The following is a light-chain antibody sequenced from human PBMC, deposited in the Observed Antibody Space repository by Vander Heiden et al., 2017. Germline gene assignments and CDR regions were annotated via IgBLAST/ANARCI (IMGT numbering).Light chain of an antibody. CDR2: GAS. Sequence: EIVMTQSPATLSVSPGERATLSCRASQSVSSNLAWYQQKPGQAPRLLIYGASTRATGITARFTGSGDGTEFTLTISSLQSEDSEVYYCQQYNNGHPGSTFGPGTKLEIK. V-gene: IGKV3-15*01. CDR3: QQYNNGHPGST. CDR1: QSVSSN. J-gene: IGKJ2*01.